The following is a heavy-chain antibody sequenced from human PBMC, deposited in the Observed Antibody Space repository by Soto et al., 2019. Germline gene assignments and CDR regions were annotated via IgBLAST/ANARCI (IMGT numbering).Heavy chain of an antibody. CDR1: GFTFSNYG. D-gene: IGHD1-20*01. J-gene: IGHJ6*02. CDR3: AREGINYGMDV. Sequence: QVQLVESGGGVVQPGRSLRLSCAASGFTFSNYGMHWVRQAPGKGLEWVAVIWYDGTNKYYADSVKGRFTISRDNSKNTLYLQMNSVRAEDTAMYYCAREGINYGMDVWGQGTTVTVSS. V-gene: IGHV3-33*01. CDR2: IWYDGTNK.